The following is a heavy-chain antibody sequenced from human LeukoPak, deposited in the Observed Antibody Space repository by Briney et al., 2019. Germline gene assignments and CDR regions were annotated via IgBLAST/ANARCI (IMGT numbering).Heavy chain of an antibody. Sequence: QPGGSLRLSCAASGFTVSSNYMSWVRPAPGKGLEWVSVIYSGGSTYYADSVKGRLAISRHNSKNTPYLQMNRLRAEDTAVYYGDRTVAGTSRGTCYYYYGMEVWGQGTTVTVS. J-gene: IGHJ6*02. CDR1: GFTVSSNY. CDR3: DRTVAGTSRGTCYYYYGMEV. V-gene: IGHV3-53*04. CDR2: IYSGGST. D-gene: IGHD6-19*01.